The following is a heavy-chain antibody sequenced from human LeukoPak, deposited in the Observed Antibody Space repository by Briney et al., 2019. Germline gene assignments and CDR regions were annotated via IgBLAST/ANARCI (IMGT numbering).Heavy chain of an antibody. J-gene: IGHJ5*01. D-gene: IGHD2-15*01. CDR1: GFTFSNYA. Sequence: GGSLRLSCAASGFTFSNYAMSWVRQTPGNWLEWVSSISAGGGSTDYADSVKGRFTFSRDNFKNMLYLQMNSLRAEDTAVYYCVKGGGSSWFDSWGQGTLVTVSS. CDR3: VKGGGSSWFDS. V-gene: IGHV3-23*01. CDR2: ISAGGGST.